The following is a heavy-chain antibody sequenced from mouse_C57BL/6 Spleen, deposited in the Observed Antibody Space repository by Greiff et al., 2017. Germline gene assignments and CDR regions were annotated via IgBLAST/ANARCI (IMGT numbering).Heavy chain of an antibody. Sequence: VQLQQPGAELVMPGASVKLSCKASGYTFTSSWMHWVKQRPGQGLEWIGEIDPSDSYTNYNQKFKGKSTLTVDKSSSTAYMQLSSLTSEDSAVYYCARSSITTVVATNFDVWGTGTTVTVSS. J-gene: IGHJ1*03. V-gene: IGHV1-69*01. CDR1: GYTFTSSW. CDR3: ARSSITTVVATNFDV. CDR2: IDPSDSYT. D-gene: IGHD1-1*01.